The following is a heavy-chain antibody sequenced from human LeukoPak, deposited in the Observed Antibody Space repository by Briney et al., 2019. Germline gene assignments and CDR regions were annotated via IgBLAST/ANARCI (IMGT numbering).Heavy chain of an antibody. Sequence: ASVKVSCKASGYTFTSYGISWVRQAPGQGLEWMGWINPNSGGTNYAQKFQGRVTMTRDTSISTAYMELSRLGSDDTAVYYCARDSHYDSSGPLDYWGQGTLVTVSS. V-gene: IGHV1-2*02. CDR2: INPNSGGT. D-gene: IGHD3-22*01. CDR3: ARDSHYDSSGPLDY. J-gene: IGHJ4*02. CDR1: GYTFTSYG.